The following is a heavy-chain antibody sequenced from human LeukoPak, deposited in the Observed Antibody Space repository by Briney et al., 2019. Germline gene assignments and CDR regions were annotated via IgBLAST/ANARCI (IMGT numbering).Heavy chain of an antibody. V-gene: IGHV1-8*03. CDR2: MNPNSGNT. CDR1: GYTFTGYY. CDR3: ARGRELNSGSLNAFDI. J-gene: IGHJ3*02. D-gene: IGHD1-26*01. Sequence: ASVKVSCKASGYTFTGYYMHWVRQATGQGLEWMGWMNPNSGNTGYAQKFQGRVTITRNTSISTAYMELSSLRSEDTAVYYCARGRELNSGSLNAFDIWGQGTMVTVSS.